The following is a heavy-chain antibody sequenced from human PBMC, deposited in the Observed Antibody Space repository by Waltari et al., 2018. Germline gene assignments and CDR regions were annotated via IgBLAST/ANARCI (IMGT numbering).Heavy chain of an antibody. CDR3: ARHSPDYRTGWELYPLPPLGI. CDR1: GGSISSYY. D-gene: IGHD1-26*01. Sequence: QVQLQESGPGLVKPSETLSLTCTVSGGSISSYYWSWLRQPPGKGLEWIGYIYYSGSTNYNPSLKSRVTISVDTSKNQFSLKLSSVTAADTAVYYCARHSPDYRTGWELYPLPPLGIWGQGTMVTVSS. J-gene: IGHJ3*02. CDR2: IYYSGST. V-gene: IGHV4-59*01.